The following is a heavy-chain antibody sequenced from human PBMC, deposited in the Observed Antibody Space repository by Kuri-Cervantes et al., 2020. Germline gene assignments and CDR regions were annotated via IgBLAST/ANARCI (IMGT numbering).Heavy chain of an antibody. V-gene: IGHV1-2*04. CDR1: GYTFTGYY. J-gene: IGHJ4*02. CDR3: AAAEVGIVVVPAATQFDY. Sequence: ASVKVSCKASGYTFTGYYMHWVRQAPGQGLEWMGWINPNSGGTNYAQKFQGWVTTTRDTSISTAYMELSSLRSEDTAVYYCAAAEVGIVVVPAATQFDYWGQGTLVTVSS. CDR2: INPNSGGT. D-gene: IGHD2-2*01.